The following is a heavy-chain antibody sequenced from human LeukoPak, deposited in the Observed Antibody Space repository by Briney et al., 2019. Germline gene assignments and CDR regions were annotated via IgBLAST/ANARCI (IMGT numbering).Heavy chain of an antibody. D-gene: IGHD1-26*01. V-gene: IGHV4-61*08. Sequence: SQTLSLTCTVSGGSISSGGYYWNWIRQPPGKGLEWIGYIYYSGSTNYNPSLKSRVTISVDTSKNQFSLKLSSVTAADTAVYYCARAAYSGSYHSDYWGQGTLVTVSS. J-gene: IGHJ4*02. CDR3: ARAAYSGSYHSDY. CDR1: GGSISSGGYY. CDR2: IYYSGST.